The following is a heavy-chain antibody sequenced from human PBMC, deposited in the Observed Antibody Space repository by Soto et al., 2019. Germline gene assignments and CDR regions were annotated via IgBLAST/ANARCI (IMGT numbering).Heavy chain of an antibody. J-gene: IGHJ4*02. CDR3: AKGPHPYSGIKRPPNYFDY. V-gene: IGHV3-30*18. D-gene: IGHD1-26*01. Sequence: PGGSLRLSCAASGFTFSSYGMHWVRQAPGKGLEWVAVISYDGSNKYYADSVKGRFTISRDNSKNTLYLQMNSLRAEDTAVYYCAKGPHPYSGIKRPPNYFDYWGQGTLVTVSS. CDR1: GFTFSSYG. CDR2: ISYDGSNK.